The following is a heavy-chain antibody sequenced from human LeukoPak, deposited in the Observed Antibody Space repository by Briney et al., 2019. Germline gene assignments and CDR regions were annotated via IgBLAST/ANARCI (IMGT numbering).Heavy chain of an antibody. V-gene: IGHV4-34*01. CDR2: INHSGST. CDR1: GGSFSGYY. CDR3: ARSGSSGPPPL. J-gene: IGHJ3*01. Sequence: SETLSLTCAVYGGSFSGYYWNWIRQPPGKGLEWIGEINHSGSTNYNPSLKSRVTVSVDTSKNQFSLRLTSVTAADTAVYYCARSGSSGPPPLWGQGTMVTVSS. D-gene: IGHD6-19*01.